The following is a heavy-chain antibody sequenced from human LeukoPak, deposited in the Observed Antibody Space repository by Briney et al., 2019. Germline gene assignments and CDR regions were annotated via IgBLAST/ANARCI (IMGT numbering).Heavy chain of an antibody. J-gene: IGHJ4*02. CDR2: ISGSGGST. D-gene: IGHD2-21*02. CDR1: GFTFSSYA. CDR3: AKDIVVVTAFDY. Sequence: GGSLRLSCAAPGFTFSSYAMSWVRQAPGKGLEWVSAISGSGGSTYYADSVKGRFTISGDNSKNTLYLQMNSLRAEDTAVYYCAKDIVVVTAFDYWGQGTLVTVSS. V-gene: IGHV3-23*01.